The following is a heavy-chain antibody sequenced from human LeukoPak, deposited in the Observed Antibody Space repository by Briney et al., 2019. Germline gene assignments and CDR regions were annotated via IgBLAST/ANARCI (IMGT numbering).Heavy chain of an antibody. D-gene: IGHD3-10*01. CDR1: GFTFSSYS. Sequence: GGSLRLSCAASGFTFSSYSMNWVRQAPGKGLEWVSYISSSSSTIYYADSVKGRFTISRDNAKNSLYLQMNSLRAEDTAVYYCARERWFGELFTPSIDYWGQGTLVTVSS. V-gene: IGHV3-48*01. J-gene: IGHJ4*02. CDR2: ISSSSSTI. CDR3: ARERWFGELFTPSIDY.